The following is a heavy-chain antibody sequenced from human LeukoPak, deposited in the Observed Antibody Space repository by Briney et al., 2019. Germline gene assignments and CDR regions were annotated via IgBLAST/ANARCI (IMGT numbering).Heavy chain of an antibody. CDR3: ARGLEITMVRGIPSDAFDI. CDR2: IIPIFGTA. V-gene: IGHV1-69*13. Sequence: SVKVSCKASGGTFSSYAISWVRQAPGQGLAWMGGIIPIFGTANYAQKFQGRVTITADESTSTAYMELSSLRSEDTAVYYCARGLEITMVRGIPSDAFDIWGQGTMVTVSS. D-gene: IGHD3-10*01. CDR1: GGTFSSYA. J-gene: IGHJ3*02.